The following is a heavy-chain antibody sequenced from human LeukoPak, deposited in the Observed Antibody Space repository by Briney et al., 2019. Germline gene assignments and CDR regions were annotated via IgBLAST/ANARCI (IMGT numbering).Heavy chain of an antibody. V-gene: IGHV3-21*01. D-gene: IGHD5-12*01. CDR1: GFTFSSYS. Sequence: GGSLRLSCAASGFTFSSYSMIWVRQAPGKGLEGVSSMSSSSSYIYYADSVKGRVTISRDNAKNSMYLQMNSLRDEDTAVYYCARDRNGGYEFPRLLKRKYNWFDPWGQGTLVTVSS. J-gene: IGHJ5*02. CDR3: ARDRNGGYEFPRLLKRKYNWFDP. CDR2: MSSSSSYI.